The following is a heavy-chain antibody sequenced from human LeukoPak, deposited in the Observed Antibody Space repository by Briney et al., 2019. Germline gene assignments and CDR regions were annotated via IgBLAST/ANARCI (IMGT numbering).Heavy chain of an antibody. Sequence: PGGSLRLSCAASGFTFSTYNMNWVRQAPGKGLEWVSSISGSSSYIYYADSVKGRFSISRDNAKNSLYLQMNSLRAEDTAVYYCARDSPNEAILWWSIDYWGQGTLVTVSS. D-gene: IGHD2-21*01. CDR3: ARDSPNEAILWWSIDY. V-gene: IGHV3-21*01. CDR2: ISGSSSYI. J-gene: IGHJ4*02. CDR1: GFTFSTYN.